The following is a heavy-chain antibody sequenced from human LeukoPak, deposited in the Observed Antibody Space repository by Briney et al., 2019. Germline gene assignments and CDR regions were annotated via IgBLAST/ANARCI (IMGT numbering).Heavy chain of an antibody. CDR2: INAGNGNT. J-gene: IGHJ4*02. D-gene: IGHD1-26*01. V-gene: IGHV1-3*01. Sequence: GASVKVSCKASGYTFTSYAMHWVRQAPGQRLEWMGWINAGNGNTKYSQKFQGRVTITRDTSASTAYMELSSLRSEDTAVYYCARGPRDSGSFRELYYFDYWDQGTLVTVSS. CDR3: ARGPRDSGSFRELYYFDY. CDR1: GYTFTSYA.